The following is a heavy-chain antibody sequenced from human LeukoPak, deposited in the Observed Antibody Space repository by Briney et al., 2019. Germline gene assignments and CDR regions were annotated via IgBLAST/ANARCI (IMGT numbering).Heavy chain of an antibody. Sequence: GESLKISCKGSGYSFTSYWIGWVRQMPGKGLEWMGIIYPGDSDTRYSPSFQGQVTISADKSISTAYLQWSSLKASDTAIYYCARLPSITAAENWFDPWGQGTLVTVSS. CDR1: GYSFTSYW. V-gene: IGHV5-51*01. J-gene: IGHJ5*02. CDR3: ARLPSITAAENWFDP. CDR2: IYPGDSDT. D-gene: IGHD6-13*01.